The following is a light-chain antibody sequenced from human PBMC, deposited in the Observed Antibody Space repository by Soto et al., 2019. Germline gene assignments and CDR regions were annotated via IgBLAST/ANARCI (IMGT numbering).Light chain of an antibody. CDR1: SSDVGGYNY. CDR2: EVN. Sequence: QSVLTQPPSASGSPGQSVAISCTGTSSDVGGYNYVSWYQQHPGKAPKLMIYEVNKRPSGVPDRFSGSKSGNTASLTISGLQDEDEADYYCSSFAATHTYIFGTGTKVTV. V-gene: IGLV2-8*01. J-gene: IGLJ1*01. CDR3: SSFAATHTYI.